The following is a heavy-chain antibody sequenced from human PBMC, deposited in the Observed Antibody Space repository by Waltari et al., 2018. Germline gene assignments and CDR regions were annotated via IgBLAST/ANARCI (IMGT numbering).Heavy chain of an antibody. D-gene: IGHD7-27*01. CDR2: ISSTGSYT. CDR3: ARGGWGFYLDD. CDR1: GFTFRSYS. V-gene: IGHV3-21*01. Sequence: EVQLVESGGGLVKPGGSRRLSCAASGFTFRSYSMNWVRQAPGKGLEWVSSISSTGSYTHYADSVKGRFSISRDNAKNSLYLQMNSLRAEDTAVYYCARGGWGFYLDDWGQGTLVT. J-gene: IGHJ4*02.